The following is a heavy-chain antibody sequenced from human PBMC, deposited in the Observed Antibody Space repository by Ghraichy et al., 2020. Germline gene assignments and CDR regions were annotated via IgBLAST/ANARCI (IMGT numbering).Heavy chain of an antibody. D-gene: IGHD2/OR15-2a*01. CDR2: IKQDGSEK. J-gene: IGHJ4*02. CDR3: ARARPLVTPTFDY. Sequence: GGSLRLSCVASGFTLSSYWMNWVRQAPGKGLEWVANIKQDGSEKYYVDSVKGRFTISRDNAKNSLYLQMNSLRAEDTAVYYCARARPLVTPTFDYWGQGVLVSVSS. V-gene: IGHV3-7*01. CDR1: GFTLSSYW.